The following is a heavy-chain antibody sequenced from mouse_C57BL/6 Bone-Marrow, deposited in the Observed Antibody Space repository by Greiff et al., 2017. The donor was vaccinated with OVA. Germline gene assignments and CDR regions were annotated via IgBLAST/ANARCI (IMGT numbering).Heavy chain of an antibody. D-gene: IGHD2-5*01. CDR3: TRSYSNYGDFDY. Sequence: QVQLQQSGAELVRPGASVTLSCKASGYTFTDYEMHWVKQTPVHGLAWIGAIDPETGGTASNQKFKGKAILTADKSSSTAYMELRSLTSKDSAVYYCTRSYSNYGDFDYWGQGTTLTVSS. CDR2: IDPETGGT. J-gene: IGHJ2*01. CDR1: GYTFTDYE. V-gene: IGHV1-15*01.